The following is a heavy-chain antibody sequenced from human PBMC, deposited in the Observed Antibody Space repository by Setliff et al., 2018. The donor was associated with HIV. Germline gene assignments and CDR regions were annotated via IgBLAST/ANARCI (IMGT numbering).Heavy chain of an antibody. J-gene: IGHJ4*02. CDR1: GGSISSHY. Sequence: KPSETLSLTCTVSGGSISSHYWSWIRQPPGKGLEWIGYIYYSGSTNYNPSLKSRVTISVDTSKNQFSLKLSSVTAADTAVYYCARVISSWSAYYIDYWGQGTLVTVSS. CDR3: ARVISSWSAYYIDY. V-gene: IGHV4-59*11. D-gene: IGHD3-3*01. CDR2: IYYSGST.